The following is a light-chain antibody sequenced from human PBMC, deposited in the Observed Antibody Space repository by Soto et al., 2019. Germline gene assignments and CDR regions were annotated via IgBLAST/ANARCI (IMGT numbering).Light chain of an antibody. CDR3: QSYDSSLSAYV. CDR2: GNS. V-gene: IGLV1-40*01. Sequence: LTQPPSVSGAPGQRVTISCTGSSSNIGAGYDVHWYQQLPGTAPKLLIYGNSNRPSGVPDRFSGSKSGTSASLAITGFQAEDEADYYCQSYDSSLSAYVFGTGTKVTVL. CDR1: SSNIGAGYD. J-gene: IGLJ1*01.